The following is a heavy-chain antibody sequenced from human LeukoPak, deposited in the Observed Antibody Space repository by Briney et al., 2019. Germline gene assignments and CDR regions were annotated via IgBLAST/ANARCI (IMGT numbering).Heavy chain of an antibody. Sequence: PSETLSLTCTVSGGSISSYYWSWIRQPPGKGLEWIGSIYYSGSTYYNPSLKSRVTISVDTSKNQFSLKLSSVTAADTAVYYCARATYYYDSSGYWTLEFDFDIWGQGTMVTVSS. CDR3: ARATYYYDSSGYWTLEFDFDI. J-gene: IGHJ3*02. CDR2: IYYSGST. CDR1: GGSISSYY. D-gene: IGHD3-22*01. V-gene: IGHV4-59*12.